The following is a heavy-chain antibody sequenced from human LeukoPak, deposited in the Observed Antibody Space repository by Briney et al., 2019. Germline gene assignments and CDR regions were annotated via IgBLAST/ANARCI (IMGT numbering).Heavy chain of an antibody. CDR2: ISSSGSYI. CDR3: ARDMDSDY. D-gene: IGHD2-2*03. V-gene: IGHV3-21*01. J-gene: IGHJ4*02. CDR1: GFTFSSYS. Sequence: GGSLRLSCAASGFTFSSYSMNWVHQAPGKGLEWVSSISSSGSYIYYADSVKGRFTISRDNAKNSLYLQMNSLRAEDTAVYYCARDMDSDYWGQGTLVTVSS.